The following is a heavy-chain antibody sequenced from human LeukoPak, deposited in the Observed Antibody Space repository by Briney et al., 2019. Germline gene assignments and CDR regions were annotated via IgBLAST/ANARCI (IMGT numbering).Heavy chain of an antibody. CDR3: ARDRSTAASGRSWYFDL. J-gene: IGHJ2*01. V-gene: IGHV1-46*01. CDR2: INPSGGST. CDR1: GYTFTSHY. D-gene: IGHD6-13*01. Sequence: ASVKVSCKASGYTFTSHYMHWVRQAPGQGLEWMGIINPSGGSTIYAHKFQGRVTMTRDMSTSTVYMELSSLRSEDTAVYYCARDRSTAASGRSWYFDLWGRGTLVTVSS.